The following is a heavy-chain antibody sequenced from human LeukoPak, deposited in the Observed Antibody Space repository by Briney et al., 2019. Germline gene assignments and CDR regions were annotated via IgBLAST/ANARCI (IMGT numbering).Heavy chain of an antibody. CDR1: GLSFSKAW. CDR3: ITDGWIQAWFFHY. CDR2: IKSISDGGTT. D-gene: IGHD5-18*01. V-gene: IGHV3-15*01. Sequence: GGSLRLSCAASGLSFSKAWMSWVRQAPGKGLEWVGRIKSISDGGTTDYAAPVKGRFTISRDDSKNTLYLQMNSLRTEDTAVYYCITDGWIQAWFFHYWGQGTPVTVSS. J-gene: IGHJ4*02.